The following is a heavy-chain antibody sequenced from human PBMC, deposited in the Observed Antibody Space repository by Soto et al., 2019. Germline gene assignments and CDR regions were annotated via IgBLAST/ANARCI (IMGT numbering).Heavy chain of an antibody. CDR2: ISWNSGSI. CDR1: GFTFDDYA. CDR3: AKRGSSPRMAFDI. D-gene: IGHD3-10*01. Sequence: EVQLVESGGGLVQPGRSLRLSCAASGFTFDDYAMHWVQQAPGKGLEWVSGISWNSGSIGYADSVKGRFTISRDNAKNSLYRQMNSLRAEDTALYYCAKRGSSPRMAFDIWGQGTMLTVSS. V-gene: IGHV3-9*01. J-gene: IGHJ3*02.